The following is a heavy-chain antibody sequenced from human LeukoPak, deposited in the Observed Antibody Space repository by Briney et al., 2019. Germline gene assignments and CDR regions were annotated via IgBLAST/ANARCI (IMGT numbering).Heavy chain of an antibody. CDR2: ISSSGSTI. Sequence: GGSLRLSCAASGFTFSDYYMSWIRQAPGKGLEWVSYISSSGSTIYYADSVKGRFTISRDNAKNSLYLQMNSLRAEDTAVYYCAGPIRGYSGYDSMDYYGMDVWGQGTTVTVSS. D-gene: IGHD5-12*01. V-gene: IGHV3-11*01. CDR3: AGPIRGYSGYDSMDYYGMDV. CDR1: GFTFSDYY. J-gene: IGHJ6*02.